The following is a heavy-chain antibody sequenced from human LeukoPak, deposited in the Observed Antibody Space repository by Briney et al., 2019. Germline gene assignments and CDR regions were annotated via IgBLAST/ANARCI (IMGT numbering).Heavy chain of an antibody. V-gene: IGHV3-48*03. CDR1: GFTFSSYE. CDR2: ISSSGSTI. Sequence: GGSLRLSCAASGFTFSSYEMNWVRQAPGKGLEWVSYISSSGSTIYYADSVKGRFTISRDNAKNSLYLQMNSLRAEDTAVYYCARGAYYYDSSGAVDYWGQGTLVTVSS. D-gene: IGHD3-22*01. J-gene: IGHJ4*02. CDR3: ARGAYYYDSSGAVDY.